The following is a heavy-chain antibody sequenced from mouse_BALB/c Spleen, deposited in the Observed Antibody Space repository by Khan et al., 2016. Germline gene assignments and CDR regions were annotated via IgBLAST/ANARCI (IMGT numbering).Heavy chain of an antibody. CDR1: GYTFTNYG. J-gene: IGHJ3*01. V-gene: IGHV9-3-1*01. CDR2: INTYTGEP. D-gene: IGHD1-1*01. Sequence: QVQLKQSGPELKKPGETVKISCKASGYTFTNYGMNWVKQAPGKGLKWMGWINTYTGEPTYADDFKGRFAFSLETSASTAYLQINNLKNEDTATXFCARRHYGSSYDAWFAYWGQGTLVTVSA. CDR3: ARRHYGSSYDAWFAY.